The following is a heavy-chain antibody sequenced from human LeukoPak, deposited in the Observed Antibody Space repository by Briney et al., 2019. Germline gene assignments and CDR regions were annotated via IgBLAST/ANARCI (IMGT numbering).Heavy chain of an antibody. CDR1: GGSISRGNW. CDR3: AREGSSGYSIDP. CDR2: IYHSGST. J-gene: IGHJ5*02. V-gene: IGHV4-4*02. Sequence: SETLSLTCGVSGGSISRGNWWSWVRQPPGKGLEWIGEIYHSGSTNYNPSLKSRVTISVDKSKNQFSPKLSSVTAADTAVYFCAREGSSGYSIDPWGQGTLVTVSS. D-gene: IGHD3-22*01.